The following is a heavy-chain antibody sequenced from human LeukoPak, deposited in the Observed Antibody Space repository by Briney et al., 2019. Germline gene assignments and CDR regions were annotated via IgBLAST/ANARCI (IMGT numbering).Heavy chain of an antibody. CDR1: GDSIGSSSYY. CDR3: ARQVAIVEPTDPNWFDS. J-gene: IGHJ5*01. V-gene: IGHV4-39*07. CDR2: IFYSGST. D-gene: IGHD1-26*01. Sequence: PETLSPTCNVSGDSIGSSSYYWGWIRQTPEKGLEWIGSIFYSGSTYYTPSLKSRVTMSLDTSKNQFSLRLTSVTAADTAVYYCARQVAIVEPTDPNWFDSWGQGTLVTVSS.